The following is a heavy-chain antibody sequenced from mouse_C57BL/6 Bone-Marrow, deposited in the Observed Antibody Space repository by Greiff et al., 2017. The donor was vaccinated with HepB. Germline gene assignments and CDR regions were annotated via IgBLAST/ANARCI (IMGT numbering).Heavy chain of an antibody. CDR1: GYTFTSYW. V-gene: IGHV1-64*01. J-gene: IGHJ1*03. Sequence: VQLQQPGAELVKPGASVKLSCKASGYTFTSYWMHWVKQRPGQGLEWIGMIHPNSGSTNYNEKFKSKATLTVDKSSSTAYMQLSSLTSEDSAVYYCARKPITTVVAPYFDVWGTGTTVTVSS. D-gene: IGHD1-1*01. CDR3: ARKPITTVVAPYFDV. CDR2: IHPNSGST.